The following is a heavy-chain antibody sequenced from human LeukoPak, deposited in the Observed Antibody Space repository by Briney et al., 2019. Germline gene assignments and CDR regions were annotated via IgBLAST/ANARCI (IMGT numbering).Heavy chain of an antibody. CDR1: GYTFTSYY. J-gene: IGHJ4*02. CDR3: ARGKYYYDSSGYYWLDY. CDR2: INPSGGST. V-gene: IGHV1-46*01. D-gene: IGHD3-22*01. Sequence: ASVKVSCKASGYTFTSYYMHWVRQAPGQGLEWRGIINPSGGSTSYAQKFQGRVTMTRDTSTSTVYMELSSLRSEDTAVYYCARGKYYYDSSGYYWLDYWGQGTLVTVSS.